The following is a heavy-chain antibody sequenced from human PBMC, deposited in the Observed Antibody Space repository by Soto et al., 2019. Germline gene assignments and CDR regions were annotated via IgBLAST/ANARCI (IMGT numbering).Heavy chain of an antibody. D-gene: IGHD3-3*01. CDR2: ISYDGSNK. V-gene: IGHV3-30-3*01. CDR1: GFTFSSSA. CDR3: ARDKRDLRFLEWSYYFDY. J-gene: IGHJ4*02. Sequence: QVQLVESGGGVVQPGRSLRLSCAASGFTFSSSAMHWVRQAPGKGLEWVAVISYDGSNKYYADSVKGRFTISRDNSKNTLYLQMNSLRAEDTAVYYCARDKRDLRFLEWSYYFDYWGQGTLVTGSS.